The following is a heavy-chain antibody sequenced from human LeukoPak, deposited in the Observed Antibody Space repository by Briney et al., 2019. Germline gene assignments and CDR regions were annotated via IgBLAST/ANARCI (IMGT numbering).Heavy chain of an antibody. CDR3: ARGVDYYGSGSYSYYYYYMDV. D-gene: IGHD3-10*01. CDR2: INHSGST. J-gene: IGHJ6*03. Sequence: SETLSLTCAVYGGSFSGYYWSWIRQPPGKGLEWIGEINHSGSTNYNPSLKSRVPISVDTSKNQFSLKLRSVTAADTAVYYCARGVDYYGSGSYSYYYYYMDVWGKGTTVTVSS. V-gene: IGHV4-34*01. CDR1: GGSFSGYY.